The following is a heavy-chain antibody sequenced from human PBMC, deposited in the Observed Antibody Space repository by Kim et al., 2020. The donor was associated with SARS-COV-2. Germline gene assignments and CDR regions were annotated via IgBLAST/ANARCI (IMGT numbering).Heavy chain of an antibody. J-gene: IGHJ6*02. CDR2: ISYDGSNK. V-gene: IGHV3-30*04. Sequence: GSLRLSCAASGFTFSSYAMHWVRQAPGKGLEWVAVISYDGSNKYYADSVKGRFTISRDNSKNTLYLQMNSLRAEDTAVYYCARGWYCSSTSCYGMDVWGQGTTVTVSS. D-gene: IGHD2-2*01. CDR3: ARGWYCSSTSCYGMDV. CDR1: GFTFSSYA.